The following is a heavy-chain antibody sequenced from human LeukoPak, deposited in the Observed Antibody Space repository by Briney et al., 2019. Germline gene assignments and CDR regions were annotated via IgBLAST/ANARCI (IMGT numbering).Heavy chain of an antibody. CDR3: AKEGIAVAVAY. J-gene: IGHJ4*02. Sequence: GGSLRLSCAASGFTFSSCGMHWVRQAPGKGLEWVAVIWYDGSNKYYADSVKGRFTISRDNSKNTLYLQMNSLRAEDTAVYYCAKEGIAVAVAYWGQGTLVTVSS. V-gene: IGHV3-33*06. CDR2: IWYDGSNK. CDR1: GFTFSSCG. D-gene: IGHD6-19*01.